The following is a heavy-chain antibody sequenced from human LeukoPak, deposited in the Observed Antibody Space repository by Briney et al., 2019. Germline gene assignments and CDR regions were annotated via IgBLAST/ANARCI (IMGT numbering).Heavy chain of an antibody. J-gene: IGHJ5*01. V-gene: IGHV4-34*01. CDR2: INHSGST. CDR1: GGSFSGYY. Sequence: SETLSLTCAVSGGSFSGYYWSWIRQPPGKGLEWIGQINHSGSTNYNPSLKSRVTMSVDTSKNQFSLKVSSVTTADTALYYCARSYSTTSYTWFDSWGQGTLVTVSS. D-gene: IGHD6-13*01. CDR3: ARSYSTTSYTWFDS.